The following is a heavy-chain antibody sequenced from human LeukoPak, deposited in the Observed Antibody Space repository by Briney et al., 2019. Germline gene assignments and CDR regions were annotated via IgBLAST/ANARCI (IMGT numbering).Heavy chain of an antibody. D-gene: IGHD3-22*01. CDR3: ARVTGYMIEDYFDY. CDR2: IYYSGST. J-gene: IGHJ4*02. CDR1: GGSISSYY. V-gene: IGHV4-59*01. Sequence: SETLSLTCTVSGGSISSYYWSWIRQPPGKGLEWIGYIYYSGSTNYNPSLKSRVTISVNTSKNQCPLKLSSVTAADTAVYYCARVTGYMIEDYFDYWGQGTLVTVSS.